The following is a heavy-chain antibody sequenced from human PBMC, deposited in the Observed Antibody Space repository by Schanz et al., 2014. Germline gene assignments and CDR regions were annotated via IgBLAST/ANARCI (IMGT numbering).Heavy chain of an antibody. CDR1: GGSIRSGTYY. V-gene: IGHV4-61*02. D-gene: IGHD5-12*01. CDR2: VFPNGIT. CDR3: ARDATWRLDL. Sequence: QAQLQESGPGLVKPSQTLSLTCTVSGGSIRSGTYYWSWIRQPAGKALEWVGRVFPNGITNYNPSRKSRVPIALDASKNQFCRTLTSLTAADTAVYYCARDATWRLDLWGRGTLVTVSS. J-gene: IGHJ2*01.